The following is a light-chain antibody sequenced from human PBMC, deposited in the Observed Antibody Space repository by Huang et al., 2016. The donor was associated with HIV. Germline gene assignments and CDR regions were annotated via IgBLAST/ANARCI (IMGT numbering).Light chain of an antibody. J-gene: IGKJ2*01. V-gene: IGKV3-11*01. CDR1: QTISTD. Sequence: DIVLTQSPASLSLSPGERATLPCRASQTISTDLAWYQQKHGHSPRPLIYDASNRATGIPARFRGSGSGTDFTLTINNLEPEDSAVYYCQQRNNGPPTYTFGQGTKLEIK. CDR3: QQRNNGPPTYT. CDR2: DAS.